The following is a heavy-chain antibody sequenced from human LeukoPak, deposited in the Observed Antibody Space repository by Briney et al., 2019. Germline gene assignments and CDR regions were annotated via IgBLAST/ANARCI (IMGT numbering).Heavy chain of an antibody. J-gene: IGHJ6*03. CDR3: QKEGTQGAHYYMYV. V-gene: IGHV3-48*01. D-gene: IGHD1-1*01. CDR2: ISSTISTI. Sequence: GGSLRLSCAASGFTFRTYSMNWVRQAPGKALEWVSFISSTISTIYYADSVKGRFTISRDNAKNSLYLQMNSLRAEDTAVYYCQKEGTQGAHYYMYVWGKGTTVIVSS. CDR1: GFTFRTYS.